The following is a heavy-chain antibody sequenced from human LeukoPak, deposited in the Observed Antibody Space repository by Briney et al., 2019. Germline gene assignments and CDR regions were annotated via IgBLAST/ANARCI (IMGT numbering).Heavy chain of an antibody. CDR2: INSDGSST. V-gene: IGHV3-74*01. CDR3: VRGESSSWNA. Sequence: GGSLRLSCAASGFTFSIYWTHWVRQAPGKGLVWVSRINSDGSSTSYADSVKGRFTISRDNAKNTLYLQMNSLRGEDTAVYYCVRGESSSWNAWGQGSLVIVSS. J-gene: IGHJ5*02. CDR1: GFTFSIYW. D-gene: IGHD6-13*01.